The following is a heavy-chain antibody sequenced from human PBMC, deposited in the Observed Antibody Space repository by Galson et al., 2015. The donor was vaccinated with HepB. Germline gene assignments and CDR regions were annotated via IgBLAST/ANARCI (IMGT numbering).Heavy chain of an antibody. Sequence: SLRLSCAASGFTFSSYAMHWVRQAPGKGLEWVAVISYDGSNKYYADSVKGRFTISRDNSKNTLYLQMNSLRAEDTAVYYCARDSSNGYSSFLGPERYWGQGTLVTVSS. V-gene: IGHV3-30-3*01. CDR3: ARDSSNGYSSFLGPERY. D-gene: IGHD6-6*01. J-gene: IGHJ4*02. CDR1: GFTFSSYA. CDR2: ISYDGSNK.